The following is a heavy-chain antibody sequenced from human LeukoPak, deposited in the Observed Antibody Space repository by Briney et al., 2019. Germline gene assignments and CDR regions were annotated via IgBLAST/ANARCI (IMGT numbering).Heavy chain of an antibody. CDR3: ANFYLDN. CDR1: GDTVSSNSAA. V-gene: IGHV6-1*01. Sequence: SQTLSLICAISGDTVSSNSAAWNWIRQSPSRGLEWLGRTYFRSRWYNDYAESVKGRISINPDTSKNQFSLQLNSVNPEDTAVYYCANFYLDNWSQGSLVTVSS. CDR2: TYFRSRWYN. J-gene: IGHJ4*02.